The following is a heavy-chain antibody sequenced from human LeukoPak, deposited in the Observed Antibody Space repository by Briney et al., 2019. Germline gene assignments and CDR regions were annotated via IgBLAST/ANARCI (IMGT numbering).Heavy chain of an antibody. J-gene: IGHJ4*02. V-gene: IGHV3-23*01. CDR2: ISGSGGST. Sequence: GGSLRLSCAASGFTFSSYAMSWVRQAPGKGLEWVSAISGSGGSTYYADSVKGRFTISRDNSKNTLYLQMNSLRAEDTAVYYCATSIAAAGTRYYFDYWGQGTLVTVSS. CDR1: GFTFSSYA. CDR3: ATSIAAAGTRYYFDY. D-gene: IGHD6-13*01.